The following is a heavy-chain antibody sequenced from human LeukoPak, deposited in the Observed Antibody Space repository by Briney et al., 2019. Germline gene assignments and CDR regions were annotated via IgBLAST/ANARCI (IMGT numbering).Heavy chain of an antibody. CDR2: IKQDGSEK. Sequence: GGSLRLSCAASGFTFSSYWMSWVRQAPGKGLEWVANIKQDGSEKYYVDSVKGRFTISRDNAKNSLYLQMNSLRAEDTAVYYCAREQSYCSGGSCYSGEPTFDYWGQGTLVTVSS. V-gene: IGHV3-7*03. D-gene: IGHD2-15*01. J-gene: IGHJ4*02. CDR1: GFTFSSYW. CDR3: AREQSYCSGGSCYSGEPTFDY.